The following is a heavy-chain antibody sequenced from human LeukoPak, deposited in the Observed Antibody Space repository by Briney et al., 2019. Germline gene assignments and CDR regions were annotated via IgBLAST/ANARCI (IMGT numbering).Heavy chain of an antibody. CDR2: IYYSGST. J-gene: IGHJ4*02. D-gene: IGHD6-6*01. CDR3: ARQEDFHSSSPVDY. Sequence: SETLSLTCTVSGGSITSNSYYWGWIRQPPGKGLEWIGNIYYSGSTYYNPSLKSRVTISVDTSKNQFSLRLNSVTAADTAIYYCARQEDFHSSSPVDYWGQGTLVTVSS. V-gene: IGHV4-39*01. CDR1: GGSITSNSYY.